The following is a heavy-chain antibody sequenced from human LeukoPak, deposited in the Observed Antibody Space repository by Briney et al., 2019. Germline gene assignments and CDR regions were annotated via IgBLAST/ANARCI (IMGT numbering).Heavy chain of an antibody. D-gene: IGHD3-3*01. CDR1: GGSFSGYY. V-gene: IGHV4-34*01. J-gene: IGHJ6*02. Sequence: SETLSLTCAVYGGSFSGYYWSGIRQPPGKGVEWSGEINHSGSTNYNPSLKRRGTISVDTSKNQFSLKLSSVTAAHPAVYYCARGNYDFWSGYHYYYYGMDVWGQGTTVTVSS. CDR2: INHSGST. CDR3: ARGNYDFWSGYHYYYYGMDV.